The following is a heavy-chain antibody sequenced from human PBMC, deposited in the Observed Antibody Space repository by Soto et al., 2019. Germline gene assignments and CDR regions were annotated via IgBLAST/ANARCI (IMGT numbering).Heavy chain of an antibody. J-gene: IGHJ4*02. Sequence: GVSLLVSFAASGFTFSSYALSWVRQAPGKGLEWVSAISGSGGSTNYADPVKGRFTISRDNSKNTLYLQMNSRRAEDTAVYYCAIGIGVVATAIYFDCRGQCSPVTLSA. CDR1: GFTFSSYA. CDR3: AIGIGVVATAIYFDC. D-gene: IGHD2-2*02. CDR2: ISGSGGST. V-gene: IGHV3-23*01.